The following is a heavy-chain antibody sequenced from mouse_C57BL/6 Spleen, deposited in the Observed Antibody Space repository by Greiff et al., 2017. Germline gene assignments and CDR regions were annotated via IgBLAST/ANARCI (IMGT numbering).Heavy chain of an antibody. Sequence: QVQLQQPGAALVKPGASVKMSCKASGYIFTSYWITWVKQRPGQGLAWIGDIYPGSGSTNNNEKFKSKATLTVDTSSSTAYMQLISLTSEDSAFYYCARNYYGGSPSFAYWGQGTLVTVSA. CDR3: ARNYYGGSPSFAY. CDR2: IYPGSGST. D-gene: IGHD1-1*01. V-gene: IGHV1-55*01. J-gene: IGHJ3*01. CDR1: GYIFTSYW.